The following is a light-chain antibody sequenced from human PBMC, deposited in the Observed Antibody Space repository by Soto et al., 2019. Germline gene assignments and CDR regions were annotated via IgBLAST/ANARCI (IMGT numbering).Light chain of an antibody. CDR3: QQYGSSPYT. J-gene: IGKJ2*01. Sequence: EIGLTQSPGTLSLSPGERAALSCRASQSISRSYLAWYQQKRGQAPRLLIYGTSNRATGIPDRFSGSGSGTDFTLTISRLEPEDFAVYFCQQYGSSPYTFGQGTKLEI. V-gene: IGKV3-20*01. CDR2: GTS. CDR1: QSISRSY.